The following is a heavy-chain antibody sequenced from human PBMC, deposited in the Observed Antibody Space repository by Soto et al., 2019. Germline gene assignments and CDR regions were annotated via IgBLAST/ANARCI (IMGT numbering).Heavy chain of an antibody. CDR2: IYYSGST. V-gene: IGHV4-39*01. J-gene: IGHJ4*02. D-gene: IGHD3-10*01. Sequence: QLQLQESGPGLVKPSETLSLTCTVSGGSISSSSYYWGWIRQPPGKGLEWIGSIYYSGSTYYNPSLKSRVTISVDTSKNQFSLKLSSVTAADTAVYYCASRRGYYGSGGNYFDYWGQGTLVTVSS. CDR3: ASRRGYYGSGGNYFDY. CDR1: GGSISSSSYY.